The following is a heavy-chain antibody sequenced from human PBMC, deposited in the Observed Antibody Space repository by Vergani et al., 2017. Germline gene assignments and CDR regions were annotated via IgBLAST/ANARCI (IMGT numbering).Heavy chain of an antibody. CDR3: ARHVRDIVATTHNNWFDP. CDR2: INHSGST. J-gene: IGHJ5*02. CDR1: GGSFSGYY. V-gene: IGHV4-34*09. D-gene: IGHD5-12*01. Sequence: QLQLQESGSGLVKPSQTLSLTCAVYGGSFSGYYWSWIRQPPGKGLEWIGEINHSGSTNYNPSLKSRVTISVDTSKNQFSLKLSSVTAADTAVYYCARHVRDIVATTHNNWFDPWGQGTLVTVSS.